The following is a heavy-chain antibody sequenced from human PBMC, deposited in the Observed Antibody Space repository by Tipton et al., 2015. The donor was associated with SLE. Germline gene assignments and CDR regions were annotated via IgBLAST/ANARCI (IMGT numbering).Heavy chain of an antibody. CDR2: IYYSGST. V-gene: IGHV4-39*07. CDR1: GGSISSSSYY. Sequence: PGLVKPSETLSLICTVSGGSISSSSYYWGWIRQSPGKGLEWIGSIYYSGSTHYNPSLKSRVTISVDTSKNQFSLKLSSVTAADSAVYYCARVPLVDDAFDIWGQGTMVTVSS. J-gene: IGHJ3*02. CDR3: ARVPLVDDAFDI.